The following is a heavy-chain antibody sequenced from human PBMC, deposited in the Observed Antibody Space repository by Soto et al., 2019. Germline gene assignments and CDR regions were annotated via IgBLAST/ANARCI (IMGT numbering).Heavy chain of an antibody. D-gene: IGHD3-10*01. V-gene: IGHV3-23*01. CDR3: AKYYGSGSYYYSYYYMDV. CDR1: GFTFISYA. CDR2: ISGSGGLT. J-gene: IGHJ6*03. Sequence: GGSLRLSCAASGFTFISYAMSWVRQAPGRGLEWVSTISGSGGLTYYADSEKGRFTISRDNSKNTLYLQMNSLRAEDTAVYYCAKYYGSGSYYYSYYYMDVWGKGTTVTVSS.